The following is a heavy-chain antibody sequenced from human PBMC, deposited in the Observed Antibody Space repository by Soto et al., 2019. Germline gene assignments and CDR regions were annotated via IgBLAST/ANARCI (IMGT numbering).Heavy chain of an antibody. V-gene: IGHV5-51*01. J-gene: IGHJ4*02. CDR1: GYNSAGYW. CDR3: ERGGVSTRTFDY. D-gene: IGHD3-3*01. Sequence: GESLKISCKGSGYNSAGYWIAWVRQMPGKGLELMGIIYPSDSDTRYRPSFQGQVTISADKSISSAYLQWSSLRASDTAMYYCERGGVSTRTFDYWGQGTPVTVSS. CDR2: IYPSDSDT.